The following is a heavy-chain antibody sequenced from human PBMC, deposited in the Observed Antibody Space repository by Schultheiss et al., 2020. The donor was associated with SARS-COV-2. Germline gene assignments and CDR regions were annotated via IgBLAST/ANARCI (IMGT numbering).Heavy chain of an antibody. Sequence: GGSLRLSCAASGFTFSSYSMNWVRQAPGKGLEWVAVIWYDGSNKYYADSVKGRFTISRDNSKNTLYLQMNSLRAEDTAVYYCATLITGAADYWGQGTLVTVSS. V-gene: IGHV3-33*08. D-gene: IGHD1-20*01. CDR3: ATLITGAADY. CDR2: IWYDGSNK. CDR1: GFTFSSYS. J-gene: IGHJ4*02.